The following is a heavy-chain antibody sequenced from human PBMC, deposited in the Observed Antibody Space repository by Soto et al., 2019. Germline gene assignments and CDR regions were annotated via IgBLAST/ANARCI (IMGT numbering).Heavy chain of an antibody. Sequence: XGSLRLSCAASGCTFSSYAMSWVRQAPGKGLEWVSAISGSGGSTYYADSVKGRFTISRDNSKNTLYLQMNSLRAEDTAVYYCAKDVKAARPYYFDSWRQGTVVTVSS. D-gene: IGHD6-6*01. V-gene: IGHV3-23*01. CDR3: AKDVKAARPYYFDS. CDR1: GCTFSSYA. J-gene: IGHJ4*02. CDR2: ISGSGGST.